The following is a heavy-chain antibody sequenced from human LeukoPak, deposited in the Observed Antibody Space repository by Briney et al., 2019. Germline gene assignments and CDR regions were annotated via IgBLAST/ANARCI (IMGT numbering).Heavy chain of an antibody. J-gene: IGHJ4*02. CDR1: GFTFSNCG. Sequence: GGSLRLSCAASGFTFSNCGMHWVRQAPGKGLEWVGVILNDGSNKNYADSVKGRFTISRDNSKNTLYLQMNSLRAEDTALYYCAKEGFGWYYYDNWGQGTLVTVSS. D-gene: IGHD2-15*01. V-gene: IGHV3-30*18. CDR2: ILNDGSNK. CDR3: AKEGFGWYYYDN.